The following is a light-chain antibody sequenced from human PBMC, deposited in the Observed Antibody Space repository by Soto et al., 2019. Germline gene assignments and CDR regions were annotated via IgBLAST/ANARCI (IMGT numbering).Light chain of an antibody. V-gene: IGLV2-14*01. J-gene: IGLJ1*01. CDR1: SSVVGSFNY. CDR2: DVS. Sequence: QPVLTQPASVSGSPGQSIAISCTGTSSVVGSFNYVSWYQQHPGKVPKLMIYDVSNRPSGVSDRFSGSKSGNTASLTISGLQAEDEADYYCSSYTTSSTYVFGTGTKLTVL. CDR3: SSYTTSSTYV.